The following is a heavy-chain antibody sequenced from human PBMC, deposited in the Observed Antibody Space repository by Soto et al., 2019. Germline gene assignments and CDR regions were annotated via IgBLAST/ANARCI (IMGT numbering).Heavy chain of an antibody. CDR3: ASTAPWRYYDMDV. CDR1: GFTFDYYA. J-gene: IGHJ6*01. V-gene: IGHV3-9*01. Sequence: PGGSLRLSCAASGFTFDYYAMHWVRQAPGKGLEWVSGISWNSGSIGYADSVKGRFTISRDNAKNSLYLQMNSLRAEDTALYYCASTAPWRYYDMDVWGQGTTVTVSS. CDR2: ISWNSGSI. D-gene: IGHD4-17*01.